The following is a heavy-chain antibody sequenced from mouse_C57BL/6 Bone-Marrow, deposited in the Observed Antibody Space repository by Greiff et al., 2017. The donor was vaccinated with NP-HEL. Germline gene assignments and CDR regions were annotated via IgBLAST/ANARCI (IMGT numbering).Heavy chain of an antibody. CDR2: ISDGGSYT. V-gene: IGHV5-4*03. J-gene: IGHJ4*01. Sequence: DVKLVESGGGLVKPGGSLKLSCAASGFTFSSYAMSWVRQTPEKRLEWVATISDGGSYTYYPDNVKGRFTISRDNAKNNLYLQMSHLKSEDTAMYYCARVVYDYSIDYWGQGTSVTVSS. CDR1: GFTFSSYA. CDR3: ARVVYDYSIDY. D-gene: IGHD1-1*01.